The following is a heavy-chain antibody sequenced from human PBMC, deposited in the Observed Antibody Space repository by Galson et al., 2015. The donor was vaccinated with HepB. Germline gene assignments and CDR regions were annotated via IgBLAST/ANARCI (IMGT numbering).Heavy chain of an antibody. CDR2: ISYDGSNK. CDR3: AKDLGSGWFGNPDF. D-gene: IGHD6-19*01. J-gene: IGHJ4*02. Sequence: SLRLSCAASGFTFSSYGMHWVRQAPGKGLEWVAVISYDGSNKYYGDSVKGRFTISRDNSKNTLYVQMKSLRAEDTAVYYCAKDLGSGWFGNPDFWGLGTLVTVSS. V-gene: IGHV3-30*18. CDR1: GFTFSSYG.